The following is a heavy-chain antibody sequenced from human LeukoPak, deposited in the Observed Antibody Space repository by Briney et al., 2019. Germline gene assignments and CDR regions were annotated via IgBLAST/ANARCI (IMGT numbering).Heavy chain of an antibody. J-gene: IGHJ3*02. V-gene: IGHV1-2*02. Sequence: ASVKVSCKASGYTFTGYYMHWVRQAPGQGLEWMGWINPNSGGTNYAQKFQGRVTVTRDTSISTAYMELSRLRSDDTAVYHCARERTVRAFDIWGQGTMVTVSS. CDR2: INPNSGGT. CDR3: ARERTVRAFDI. CDR1: GYTFTGYY. D-gene: IGHD4-17*01.